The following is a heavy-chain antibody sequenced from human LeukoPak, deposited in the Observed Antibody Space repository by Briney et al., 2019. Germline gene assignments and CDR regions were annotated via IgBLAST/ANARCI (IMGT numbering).Heavy chain of an antibody. V-gene: IGHV3-7*01. CDR3: ARDSWVCDY. CDR1: GFTFSNYW. CDR2: IKQDGSEK. Sequence: GGSLRLSCAASGFTFSNYWMTWVRQAPGKGLEWVANIKQDGSEKYYVDSVKGRFTISRDNAKNSLFLQMNSLRAEDTAVYYCARDSWVCDYWGQGTLVTVSS. D-gene: IGHD2-8*01. J-gene: IGHJ4*02.